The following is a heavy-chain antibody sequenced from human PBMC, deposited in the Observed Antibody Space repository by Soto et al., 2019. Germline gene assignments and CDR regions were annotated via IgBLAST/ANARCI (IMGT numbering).Heavy chain of an antibody. V-gene: IGHV3-30-3*01. J-gene: IGHJ6*02. D-gene: IGHD2-2*01. CDR3: ARDSRVCISTSCYYYGMDV. Sequence: QVQLVESGGGVVQPGRSLRLSCAASGFTFSSYAMHWVRQAPGKGLEWVAVISYDGSNKYYADSVKGRFTISRDNSKNTLYLQMNGLRAEDTAVYYCARDSRVCISTSCYYYGMDVWGQGTTVTVSS. CDR2: ISYDGSNK. CDR1: GFTFSSYA.